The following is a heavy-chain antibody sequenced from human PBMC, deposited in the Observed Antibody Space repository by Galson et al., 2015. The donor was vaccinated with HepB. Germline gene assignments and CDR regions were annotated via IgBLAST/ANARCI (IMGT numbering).Heavy chain of an antibody. V-gene: IGHV4-39*01. D-gene: IGHD5-12*01. CDR3: ARQGGYDSSWFDP. J-gene: IGHJ5*02. CDR1: GGSISSSSYY. CDR2: IYYSGST. Sequence: SETLSLTCAVYGGSISSSSYYWGWIRQPPGKGLEWIGSIYYSGSTYYNPSLKSRVTISVDTSKNQFSLKLSSVTAADTAVYYCARQGGYDSSWFDPWGQGTLVTVSS.